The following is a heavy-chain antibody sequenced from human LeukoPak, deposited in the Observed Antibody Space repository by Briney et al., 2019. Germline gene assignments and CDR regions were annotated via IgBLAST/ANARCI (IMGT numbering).Heavy chain of an antibody. CDR3: ARVRLWDYYYYYYMDV. D-gene: IGHD5-18*01. Sequence: ASVKVSCKVSGYTLTELSMHWVRQAPGKGLEWMGGFDPEDGETIYAQKFQGRVTITADKSTSTAYMELSSLRSEDTAVYYCARVRLWDYYYYYYMDVWGKGTTVTVSS. J-gene: IGHJ6*03. CDR2: FDPEDGET. CDR1: GYTLTELS. V-gene: IGHV1-24*01.